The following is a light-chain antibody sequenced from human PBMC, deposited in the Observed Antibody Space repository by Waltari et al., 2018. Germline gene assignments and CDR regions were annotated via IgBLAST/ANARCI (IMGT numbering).Light chain of an antibody. Sequence: ETTLKQSPAFMSATPGDKVNISCKARQDIDGDVNWYQQKPGESPIYIILEATTRDHGISPRFSGSGYGRDFTLTINNIQSEDAAYYFCQQHDNFPLTFGQGTKVEIK. CDR2: EAT. CDR3: QQHDNFPLT. CDR1: QDIDGD. J-gene: IGKJ2*01. V-gene: IGKV5-2*01.